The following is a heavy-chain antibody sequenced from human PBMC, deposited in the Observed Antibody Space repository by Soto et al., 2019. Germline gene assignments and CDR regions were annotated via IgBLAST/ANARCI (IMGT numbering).Heavy chain of an antibody. D-gene: IGHD3-22*01. CDR3: ARGRHYYDSSGYPY. CDR1: GGSFSGYY. CDR2: INHSGST. J-gene: IGHJ4*02. V-gene: IGHV4-34*01. Sequence: NPSDTLSLTCAGYGGSFSGYYWSWIRQPPGKGLEWIGEINHSGSTNYNPSLKSRVTISVDTSKNQFSLKLSSVTAADTAVYYCARGRHYYDSSGYPYWGQGTLVTVSS.